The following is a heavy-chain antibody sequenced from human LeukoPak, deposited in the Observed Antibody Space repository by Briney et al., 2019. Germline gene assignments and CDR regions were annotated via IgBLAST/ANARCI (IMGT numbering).Heavy chain of an antibody. D-gene: IGHD6-13*01. Sequence: PSEILSLTCTVSGGSISSYYWSWIRQPPGKGLEWIGYIYYSGSTNYNPSLKSRVTISVDTSKNQFSLKLSSVTAADTAVYYCARQNPIAAAPFDYWGQGTLVTVSS. V-gene: IGHV4-59*08. CDR2: IYYSGST. CDR1: GGSISSYY. CDR3: ARQNPIAAAPFDY. J-gene: IGHJ4*02.